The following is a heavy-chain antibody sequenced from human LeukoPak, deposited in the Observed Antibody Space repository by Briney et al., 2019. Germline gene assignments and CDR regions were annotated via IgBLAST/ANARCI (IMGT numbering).Heavy chain of an antibody. J-gene: IGHJ6*03. Sequence: PSETLSLTCTVSGGSISGYFWSWIRQPPGKGPGWIGYIYSTGTTNYRPSLSSRVTISVDTSKNQLSLNLRFVTPTDTAVYHCARHNPPPTGFCSGTSCFMSGSQYFYMDVWGKGTSVTVS. D-gene: IGHD2-2*01. V-gene: IGHV4-4*09. CDR3: ARHNPPPTGFCSGTSCFMSGSQYFYMDV. CDR1: GGSISGYF. CDR2: IYSTGTT.